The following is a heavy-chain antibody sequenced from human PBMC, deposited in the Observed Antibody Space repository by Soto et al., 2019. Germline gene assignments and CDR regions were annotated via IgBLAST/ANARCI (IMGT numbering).Heavy chain of an antibody. CDR2: MNPNSGNT. Sequence: ASVKVSCKASGYTFTSYDINWVRQATGQGLEWMGWMNPNSGNTGYAQKFQGRVTMTRNPSISTAYMELSSLTSEDTAIYYGARANSGDSNYFDYWGQGTPVTFSS. D-gene: IGHD2-21*02. CDR3: ARANSGDSNYFDY. V-gene: IGHV1-8*01. J-gene: IGHJ4*02. CDR1: GYTFTSYD.